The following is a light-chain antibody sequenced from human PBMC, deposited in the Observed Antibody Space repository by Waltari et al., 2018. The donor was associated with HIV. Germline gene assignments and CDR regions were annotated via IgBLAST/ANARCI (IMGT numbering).Light chain of an antibody. CDR1: SSAVGGYNY. Sequence: QSALTQPASVSGSPGQSITISCTGTSSAVGGYNYVSWYQQHPVKAPKLMIYEVSNRPSGVSNRFSGSKSGNTASLTISGLQAEDEADYYCSSYTSSSTLYVFGTGTKVTVL. CDR3: SSYTSSSTLYV. J-gene: IGLJ1*01. V-gene: IGLV2-14*01. CDR2: EVS.